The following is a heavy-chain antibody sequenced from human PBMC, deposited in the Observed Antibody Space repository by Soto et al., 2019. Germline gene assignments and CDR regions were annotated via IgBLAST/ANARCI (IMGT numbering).Heavy chain of an antibody. V-gene: IGHV3-33*01. CDR2: IWYDGSNK. CDR3: ARDASYDYGDYVTPGY. J-gene: IGHJ4*02. CDR1: GFTFSSYG. Sequence: GGSLRLSCAASGFTFSSYGMHWVRQAPGKGLEWVAVIWYDGSNKYYADSVKGRFTISRDNSKNTLYLQMNSLRAEDTAVYYCARDASYDYGDYVTPGYWGQGTLVTVSS. D-gene: IGHD4-17*01.